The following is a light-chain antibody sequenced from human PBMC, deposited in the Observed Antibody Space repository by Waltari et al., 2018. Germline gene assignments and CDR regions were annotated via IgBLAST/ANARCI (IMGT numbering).Light chain of an antibody. CDR3: QQYGSSPPFT. J-gene: IGKJ3*01. CDR2: AAS. CDR1: QRVISNF. V-gene: IGKV3-20*01. Sequence: EIVLTQSPGTLSLSPGERATLSCRASQRVISNFVAWYQHKPGQAPRRLIYAASTRATAIPDRFSGSGSGTDFTLTISRLEPEDFAVYYCQQYGSSPPFTFGPGTKVDIK.